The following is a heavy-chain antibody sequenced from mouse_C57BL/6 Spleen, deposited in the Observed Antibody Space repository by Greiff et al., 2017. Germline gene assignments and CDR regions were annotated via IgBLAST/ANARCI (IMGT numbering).Heavy chain of an antibody. Sequence: VQLQQSGAELVRPGASVKLSCKASGYTFTDYYINWVKQRPGQGLEWIARIYPGSGNTYYNEKFKGKATLTAEKSSSTAYMQLSSLTSEDAVVYCCTRKGTETGAMDYWGQGTSVTVSS. CDR3: TRKGTETGAMDY. D-gene: IGHD3-2*01. J-gene: IGHJ4*01. V-gene: IGHV1-76*01. CDR2: IYPGSGNT. CDR1: GYTFTDYY.